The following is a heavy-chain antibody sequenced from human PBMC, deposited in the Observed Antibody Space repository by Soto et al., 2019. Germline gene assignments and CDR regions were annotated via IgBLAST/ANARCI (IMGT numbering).Heavy chain of an antibody. CDR2: INPNRGGT. CDR1: GYSLSGYY. D-gene: IGHD6-13*01. J-gene: IGHJ5*02. CDR3: ARGWGIAAPGPNWFDP. Sequence: ASVKVSCKASGYSLSGYYLHWVRQAPGQGPEWMGWINPNRGGTKYVQKFQGRVTMTRDTSFSTVYLGLSRLRSDDTAVYYCARGWGIAAPGPNWFDPWGQGTLVTVSS. V-gene: IGHV1-2*02.